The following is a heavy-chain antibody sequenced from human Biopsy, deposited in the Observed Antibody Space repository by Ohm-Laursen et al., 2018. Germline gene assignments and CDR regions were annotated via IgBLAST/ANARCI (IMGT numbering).Heavy chain of an antibody. CDR3: ARATVETASFDF. CDR1: GGSINTDLNY. V-gene: IGHV4-31*02. CDR2: IYHSGAT. Sequence: SQTLSLTCTVSGGSINTDLNYWSWIRQRPGKGLEWIGYIYHSGATYYNPSLKSQVTISIDTSKNQFSLKVTSVTAADTAVYYCARATVETASFDFWGLGTLVTVSS. D-gene: IGHD4-23*01. J-gene: IGHJ4*02.